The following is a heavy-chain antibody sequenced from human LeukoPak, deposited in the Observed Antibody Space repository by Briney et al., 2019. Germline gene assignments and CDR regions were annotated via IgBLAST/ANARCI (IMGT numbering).Heavy chain of an antibody. J-gene: IGHJ3*02. D-gene: IGHD1-7*01. V-gene: IGHV3-23*01. Sequence: GGSLRLSCAASGFTFSTYEMNWVRQAPGKGLEWVSAISGSGGSTYYADSVKGRFTISRDNSKNTLYLQMSSLTAEDRAVYYCAKDRLQGGTRHAFDIWGQGTMVTVSS. CDR1: GFTFSTYE. CDR3: AKDRLQGGTRHAFDI. CDR2: ISGSGGST.